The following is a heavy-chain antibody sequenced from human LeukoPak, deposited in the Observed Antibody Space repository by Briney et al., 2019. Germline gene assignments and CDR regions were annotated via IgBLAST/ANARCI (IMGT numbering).Heavy chain of an antibody. D-gene: IGHD5-12*01. V-gene: IGHV3-21*01. CDR3: ARGLYSGYD. CDR2: ISTSSDYI. J-gene: IGHJ4*02. CDR1: GFTFSSHS. Sequence: PGGSLRLSCAASGFTFSSHSMNWVRQAPGKGLEWVSPISTSSDYIYYADSVKGRFTISRDNAKNSLYLQMNSLRAEDTAVYYCARGLYSGYDWGQGTLVTVSS.